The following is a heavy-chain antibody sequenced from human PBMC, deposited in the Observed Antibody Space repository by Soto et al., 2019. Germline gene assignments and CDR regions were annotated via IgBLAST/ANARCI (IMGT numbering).Heavy chain of an antibody. V-gene: IGHV3-23*01. CDR3: VRGSKDSYPGSRIFDF. J-gene: IGHJ4*02. CDR2: ITDTGGDA. D-gene: IGHD3-10*01. CDR1: GLTFGSRA. Sequence: EVQLLESGGDLIQRGGSLRLSCVASGLTFGSRAMSWVRQSPGEGLEWVSTITDTGGDAKYADSVRGRFAISRDNSKNTLYLQMGALRAEDSAIYFCVRGSKDSYPGSRIFDFWGRGTLVTVSS.